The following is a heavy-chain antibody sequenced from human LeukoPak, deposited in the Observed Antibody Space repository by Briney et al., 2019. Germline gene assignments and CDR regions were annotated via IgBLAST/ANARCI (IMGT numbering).Heavy chain of an antibody. Sequence: PGGSLRLSCAASGFTFSTYAMTWLRQAPGKGLEWVSGISGSGGASFYAGCVKGRFTIYRDNSKNMLYLQMNRLRAEDTAVYYCANDRPTEQWLSRPPYFDYWGQGTLVPVSS. CDR2: ISGSGGAS. J-gene: IGHJ4*02. CDR3: ANDRPTEQWLSRPPYFDY. D-gene: IGHD6-19*01. CDR1: GFTFSTYA. V-gene: IGHV3-23*01.